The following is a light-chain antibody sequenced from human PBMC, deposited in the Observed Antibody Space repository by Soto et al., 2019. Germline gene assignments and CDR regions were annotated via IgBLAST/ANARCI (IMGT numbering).Light chain of an antibody. CDR1: SSDIGAYDY. CDR3: SSYTGGNPSYV. V-gene: IGLV2-14*01. CDR2: EVT. Sequence: QSVLTQPASLSGSPGQSITISCTGTSSDIGAYDYVSWYQQHPGKAPKLMIYEVTIRPSGVSDRFSGSKSGNTASLTVSGLQAEDEADYYCSSYTGGNPSYVFGTGTKLTVL. J-gene: IGLJ1*01.